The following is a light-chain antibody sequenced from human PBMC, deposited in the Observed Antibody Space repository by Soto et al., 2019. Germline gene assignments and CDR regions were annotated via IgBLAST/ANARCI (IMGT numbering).Light chain of an antibody. CDR2: GAS. V-gene: IGKV3-20*01. CDR1: QSVSNNY. Sequence: EIVLTQSPGTLSLSLGERATLSGRDSQSVSNNYLAWYQQKPGQAPRILIYGASNRATGIPDRFSGSGSGTDSTLTIRRLEPEVFAVDYCQQYGSSGTFGQGTKGDIK. CDR3: QQYGSSGT. J-gene: IGKJ1*01.